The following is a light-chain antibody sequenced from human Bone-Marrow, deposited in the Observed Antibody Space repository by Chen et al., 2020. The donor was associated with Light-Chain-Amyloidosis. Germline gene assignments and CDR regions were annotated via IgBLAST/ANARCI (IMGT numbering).Light chain of an antibody. CDR2: DDS. Sequence: SYVLTQPSSVSVAPGQTATIACGGNNIGSTSVHWYQQTPGQAPLLVVYDDSDRPSAIPERLSASNSGNTATLTISRVEAGDEADYYCQVWDRSSDRPVFGGGTKLTVL. V-gene: IGLV3-21*02. CDR1: NIGSTS. CDR3: QVWDRSSDRPV. J-gene: IGLJ3*02.